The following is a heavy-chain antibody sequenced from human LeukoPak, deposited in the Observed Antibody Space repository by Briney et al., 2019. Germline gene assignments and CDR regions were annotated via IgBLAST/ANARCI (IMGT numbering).Heavy chain of an antibody. V-gene: IGHV1-46*01. Sequence: ASVKVSCKASGYTFTSYYMHWVRQAPGQGLEWMGIINPSGGDTSYAQKFQGRLTMTRDTSTNTVYMELTSLRSEDTAVYYCARGRLAARPPYFDYWGQGTLVTVSS. D-gene: IGHD6-6*01. CDR2: INPSGGDT. CDR3: ARGRLAARPPYFDY. CDR1: GYTFTSYY. J-gene: IGHJ4*02.